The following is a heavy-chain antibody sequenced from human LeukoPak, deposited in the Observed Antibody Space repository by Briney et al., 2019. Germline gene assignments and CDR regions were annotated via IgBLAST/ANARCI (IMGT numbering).Heavy chain of an antibody. J-gene: IGHJ2*01. CDR3: AREGYCTNGVCRGEFFDL. CDR1: GGTFSSYA. Sequence: SVKVSCKASGGTFSSYAISWVRQAPGQGLEWMGGIIPIFGTTNYAQKFQGRVTITTDESTSTAYMELSSLRSEDTAVYYCAREGYCTNGVCRGEFFDLWGRGTLVTVSS. D-gene: IGHD2-8*01. CDR2: IIPIFGTT. V-gene: IGHV1-69*05.